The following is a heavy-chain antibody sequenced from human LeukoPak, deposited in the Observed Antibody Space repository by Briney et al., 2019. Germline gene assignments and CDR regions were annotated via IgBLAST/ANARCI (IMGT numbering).Heavy chain of an antibody. D-gene: IGHD6-13*01. Sequence: GGSLRLSCAAFGFTFSSYAMSWIRQAPGKGLEWVSYISSSGSAIYYADSVKGRFTISRDNAKNSLYLQMNSLRAEDTAVYYCARDLGYSSSWYGFDYWGQGTLVTVSS. CDR1: GFTFSSYA. CDR3: ARDLGYSSSWYGFDY. V-gene: IGHV3-11*01. CDR2: ISSSGSAI. J-gene: IGHJ4*02.